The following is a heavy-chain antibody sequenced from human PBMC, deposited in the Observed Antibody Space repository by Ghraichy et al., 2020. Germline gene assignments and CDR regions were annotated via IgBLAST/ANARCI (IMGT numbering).Heavy chain of an antibody. Sequence: GGSLRLSCAASGFTFSSNWMSWVRQAPGKGLEWVANIKQDGSEKHYVDSVKGRFTISRDNAKNSLYLQMNSLRAEDTAVYYCARDLCRFSCYGVGGMDVWGQGTTVTVSS. V-gene: IGHV3-7*03. CDR3: ARDLCRFSCYGVGGMDV. CDR1: GFTFSSNW. J-gene: IGHJ6*02. CDR2: IKQDGSEK. D-gene: IGHD2-2*01.